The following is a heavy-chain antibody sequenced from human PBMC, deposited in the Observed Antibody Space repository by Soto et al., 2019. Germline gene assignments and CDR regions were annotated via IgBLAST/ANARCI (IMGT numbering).Heavy chain of an antibody. CDR2: INPSGGST. CDR1: GYTFTIYY. Sequence: ASVKVSCKASGYTFTIYYMRWVRQAPGQGLEWMGIINPSGGSTSYAQKFQGRVTMTRDTSTSTVYMELSSLRSEDTAVYYCARDRGPYSSSWYFYGMAVWGQGTTVTVSS. V-gene: IGHV1-46*01. CDR3: ARDRGPYSSSWYFYGMAV. D-gene: IGHD6-13*01. J-gene: IGHJ6*02.